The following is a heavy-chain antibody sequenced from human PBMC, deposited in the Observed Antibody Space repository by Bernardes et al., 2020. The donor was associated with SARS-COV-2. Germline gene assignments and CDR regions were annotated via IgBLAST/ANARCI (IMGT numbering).Heavy chain of an antibody. D-gene: IGHD2-8*01. J-gene: IGHJ5*02. CDR3: AAGPNWFDH. CDR2: IDVDGGGT. V-gene: IGHV1-58*01. CDR1: GVTFTSSA. Sequence: SVKVSCKASGVTFTSSAVQWVRQARGQRLEWIGWIDVDGGGTNYAHRFRERVTITWDMSTRTGYMDLSSLRSEDTAVYYCAAGPNWFDHWGQGTLVTVSS.